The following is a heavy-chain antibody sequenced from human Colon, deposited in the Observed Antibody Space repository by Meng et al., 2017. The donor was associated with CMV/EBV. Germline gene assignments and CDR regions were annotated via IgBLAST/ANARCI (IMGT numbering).Heavy chain of an antibody. CDR1: GYTLSTYA. D-gene: IGHD5-18*01. J-gene: IGHJ4*02. V-gene: IGHV7-4-1*02. CDR3: ARGGYSIGWAYDY. Sequence: KAAGYTLSTYAMNWVRQAPGQGPEWMGWINTKSGDPTYAQAFIGWFVFSLDTSVSTAYLQISSLKAEDTAVYYCARGGYSIGWAYDYWGQGTLVTVSS. CDR2: INTKSGDP.